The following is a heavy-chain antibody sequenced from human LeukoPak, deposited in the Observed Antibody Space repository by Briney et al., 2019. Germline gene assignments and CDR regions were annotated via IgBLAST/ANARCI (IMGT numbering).Heavy chain of an antibody. J-gene: IGHJ4*02. D-gene: IGHD1-26*01. Sequence: SETLSLSCTVSGDSISSYYRSWIRQPPGKELEWIGCIYTSGSTNYNPSLKRRVAISIDTSKNQFSLQLTSVTAADTAVYYCARHGMSGSYTYWGQGTLVTVSS. CDR2: IYTSGST. CDR3: ARHGMSGSYTY. CDR1: GDSISSYY. V-gene: IGHV4-4*09.